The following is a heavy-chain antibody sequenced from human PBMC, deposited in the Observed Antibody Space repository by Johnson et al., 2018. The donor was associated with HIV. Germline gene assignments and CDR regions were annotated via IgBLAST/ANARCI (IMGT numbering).Heavy chain of an antibody. CDR3: ARGGGSPTLVWDDAFDI. D-gene: IGHD2-15*01. Sequence: VQLVESGGGLVQPGGYLRLSCVASGFTFSSYWMSWVRQAPGKGLEWVANIKQDGGEKFYVDSVKGRFTISRDNAKNSLYLQMNSLRAEDTAVYYCARGGGSPTLVWDDAFDIWGQGTMVTVSS. CDR2: IKQDGGEK. J-gene: IGHJ3*02. CDR1: GFTFSSYW. V-gene: IGHV3-7*01.